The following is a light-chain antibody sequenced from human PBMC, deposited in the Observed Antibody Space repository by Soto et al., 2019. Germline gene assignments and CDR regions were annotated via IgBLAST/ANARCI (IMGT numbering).Light chain of an antibody. CDR3: LSYSTSNPPVV. V-gene: IGLV2-14*01. J-gene: IGLJ2*01. CDR2: EVT. CDR1: SSDLGTFDF. Sequence: QSALTQPASVSGSPGQSITISCTGTSSDLGTFDFVSWYQHHPGKAPKLVIFEVTSRPSGVSSRFSGSKSGNTASLTISGLQPEDEATYYCLSYSTSNPPVVFGGGTKLTVL.